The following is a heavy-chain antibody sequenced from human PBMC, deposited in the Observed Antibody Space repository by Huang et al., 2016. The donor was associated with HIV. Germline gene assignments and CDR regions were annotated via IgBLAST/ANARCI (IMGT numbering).Heavy chain of an antibody. CDR2: INHSGST. D-gene: IGHD3-22*01. Sequence: QEWGAGLLKPSETLSLTCAVYGGSFTTYYWTWVRQLPGKGLEWIGEINHSGSTNYNPALKTRLSISIDTSKNLFSLKMKSLTAADTAVYYCARGRKWLHMRGAYYLDDWSQGTLVIVSS. V-gene: IGHV4-34*01. CDR3: ARGRKWLHMRGAYYLDD. CDR1: GGSFTTYY. J-gene: IGHJ4*02.